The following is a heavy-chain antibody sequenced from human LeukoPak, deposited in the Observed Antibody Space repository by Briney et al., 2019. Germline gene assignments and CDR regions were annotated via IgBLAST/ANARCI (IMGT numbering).Heavy chain of an antibody. CDR3: ARERGEEYSSGWYKTNFFDT. CDR1: GGSISSSSYY. CDR2: GDYSGGT. Sequence: SETLSLTCTVSGGSISSSSYYWGWIRQPPGKGLEWIASGDYSGGTYYNPSLESRVAISADMSKNQISLKLSSVTAADTALYYCARERGEEYSSGWYKTNFFDTWGQGTRVTVSS. D-gene: IGHD6-19*01. J-gene: IGHJ4*02. V-gene: IGHV4-39*07.